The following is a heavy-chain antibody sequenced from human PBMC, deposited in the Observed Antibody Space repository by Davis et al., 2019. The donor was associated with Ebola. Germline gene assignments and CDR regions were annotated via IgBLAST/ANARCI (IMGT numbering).Heavy chain of an antibody. CDR1: GFTFSSYS. D-gene: IGHD1-26*01. CDR2: ISSSSSYI. CDR3: ARDIVGATVADY. Sequence: GESLKISCAASGFTFSSYSMNWVRQAPGKGLEWVSSISSSSSYIYYADSVKGRFTISRDNAKNSLYLQINSLRAEDTAVYYCARDIVGATVADYWGQGTLVTVSS. V-gene: IGHV3-21*01. J-gene: IGHJ4*02.